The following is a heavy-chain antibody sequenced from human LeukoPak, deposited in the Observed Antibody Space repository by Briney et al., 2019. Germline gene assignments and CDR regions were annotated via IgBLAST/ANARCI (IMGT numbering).Heavy chain of an antibody. J-gene: IGHJ4*02. V-gene: IGHV1-18*04. D-gene: IGHD6-13*01. CDR2: ISAYNGNT. CDR3: ARDSIAAAFDY. Sequence: RGASVKVSCKASGYTFTGYYMHWVRQAPGQGLEWMGWISAYNGNTNYAQKLQGRVTMTTDTSTSTAYMELRSLRSDDTAVYYCARDSIAAAFDYWGQGTLVTVSS. CDR1: GYTFTGYY.